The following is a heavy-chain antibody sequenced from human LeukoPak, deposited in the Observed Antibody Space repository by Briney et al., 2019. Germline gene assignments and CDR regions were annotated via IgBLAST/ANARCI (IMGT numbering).Heavy chain of an antibody. Sequence: ASVKVSCKACGYTFTIYYMHWVRPAPGQGLEWMGIINPSGGSTSYAQKFQGRVTMTRDTSTSTVYMELSSLTSEDTAVYYCARTGARRGEYYFDYWGQGTLVTVSS. D-gene: IGHD7-27*01. CDR1: GYTFTIYY. V-gene: IGHV1-46*01. CDR2: INPSGGST. J-gene: IGHJ4*02. CDR3: ARTGARRGEYYFDY.